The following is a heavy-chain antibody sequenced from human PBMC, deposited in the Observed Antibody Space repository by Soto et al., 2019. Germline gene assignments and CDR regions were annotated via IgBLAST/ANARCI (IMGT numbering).Heavy chain of an antibody. CDR1: GGTFSSYA. Sequence: QVQLVQSGAEVKKPGSSVKVSCKAPGGTFSSYAISWVRQAPGQGREWMGGIIPIFGTANYAQKFQGRDTITADESTSTGYMELSSLRSEDTAVYYCARSQGGSSSLDIYYYYYYGMDVWGQGTTVTVSS. CDR2: IIPIFGTA. J-gene: IGHJ6*02. V-gene: IGHV1-69*01. D-gene: IGHD2-15*01. CDR3: ARSQGGSSSLDIYYYYYYGMDV.